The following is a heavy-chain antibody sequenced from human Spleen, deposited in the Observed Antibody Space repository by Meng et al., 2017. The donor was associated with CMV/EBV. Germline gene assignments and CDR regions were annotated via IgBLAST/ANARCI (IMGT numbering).Heavy chain of an antibody. J-gene: IGHJ4*02. CDR3: ARDYPSLNYYDNSRPTGGFDY. CDR1: GGNFSSYA. V-gene: IGHV1-69*12. CDR2: IIPIFGTA. Sequence: QVQVWQVGAEVKKPGSSVKVSCKASGGNFSSYAISWVRQAPGQGLEWMGGIIPIFGTANYAQKFQGRVTITADESTSTAYMELSSLRSEDTAVYYCARDYPSLNYYDNSRPTGGFDYWGQGTLVTVSS. D-gene: IGHD3-22*01.